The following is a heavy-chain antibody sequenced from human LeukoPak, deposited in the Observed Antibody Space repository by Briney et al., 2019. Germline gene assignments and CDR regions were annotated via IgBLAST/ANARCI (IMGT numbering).Heavy chain of an antibody. CDR3: ARVRLRIVVTDAFDI. J-gene: IGHJ3*02. CDR2: INHSGST. D-gene: IGHD3-22*01. V-gene: IGHV4-34*01. Sequence: SETLSLTCAVYGGSFSGYYWSWIRQPPGKGLEWFGEINHSGSTNYNPSLKSRVTISVDTSKNQFSLKLSSVTAADTAVYYCARVRLRIVVTDAFDIWGQGTMVTVSS. CDR1: GGSFSGYY.